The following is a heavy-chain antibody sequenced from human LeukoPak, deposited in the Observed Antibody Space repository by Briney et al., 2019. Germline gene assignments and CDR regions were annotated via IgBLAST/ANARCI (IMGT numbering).Heavy chain of an antibody. V-gene: IGHV1-18*01. Sequence: EASVKVSCKASGYTFTSYGISWVRQAPGQGLEWMGWISAYNGNTNYAQKLQDRVTMTTDTSTSTAYMELRSLRSDDTAVYYCARRASVGRVRRGTMVRGVTSSDYYYYYMDVWGKGTTVTISS. CDR3: ARRASVGRVRRGTMVRGVTSSDYYYYYMDV. CDR1: GYTFTSYG. D-gene: IGHD3-10*01. J-gene: IGHJ6*03. CDR2: ISAYNGNT.